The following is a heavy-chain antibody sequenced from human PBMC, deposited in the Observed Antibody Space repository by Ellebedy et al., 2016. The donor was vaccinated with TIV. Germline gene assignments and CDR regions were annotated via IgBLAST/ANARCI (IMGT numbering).Heavy chain of an antibody. Sequence: MPSETLSLTCTVSGGSISSNIYYWGWIRQPPGKGLEWIGSISYGGATFYTPSLKSRVAISVDTSKNQLSLNLSAVTAADTAVYYCVRQPSSTWAPNDYWGQGTLATVSS. V-gene: IGHV4-39*01. CDR1: GGSISSNIYY. CDR3: VRQPSSTWAPNDY. J-gene: IGHJ4*02. CDR2: ISYGGAT. D-gene: IGHD6-13*01.